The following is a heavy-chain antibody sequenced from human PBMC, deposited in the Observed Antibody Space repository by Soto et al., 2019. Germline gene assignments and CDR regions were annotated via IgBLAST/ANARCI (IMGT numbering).Heavy chain of an antibody. CDR2: IYYSGST. V-gene: IGHV4-30-4*01. D-gene: IGHD2-21*02. J-gene: IGHJ6*02. Sequence: SETLSLTCTVSGGSISSGDYYWSWIRQPPGKGLEWIGYIYYSGSTYYNPSLKVRVTISVDTSKNQFSLKLSSVTAADTAVYYCARYGLSRYYYYGMDVWCQGTTVTVSS. CDR3: ARYGLSRYYYYGMDV. CDR1: GGSISSGDYY.